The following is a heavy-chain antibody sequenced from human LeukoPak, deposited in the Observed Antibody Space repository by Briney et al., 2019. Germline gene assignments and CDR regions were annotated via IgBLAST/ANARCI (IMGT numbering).Heavy chain of an antibody. CDR2: IYYSGST. CDR3: AREGSSWGYDWFDP. Sequence: PSETLSLTCTVSGGSIRSYYWSWIRQPPGKGLGWIGYIYYSGSTNYNPSLKSRVTISVDTPKNQFSLKLSSVTAADTAVYYCAREGSSWGYDWFDPWGQGTLVTVSS. D-gene: IGHD6-13*01. V-gene: IGHV4-59*01. CDR1: GGSIRSYY. J-gene: IGHJ5*02.